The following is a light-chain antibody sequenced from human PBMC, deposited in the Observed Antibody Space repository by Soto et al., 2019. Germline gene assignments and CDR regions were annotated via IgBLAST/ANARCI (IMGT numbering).Light chain of an antibody. CDR1: QSVSSN. CDR2: DTS. V-gene: IGKV3-15*01. CDR3: QQYNNWPPSWT. J-gene: IGKJ1*01. Sequence: EIVMTQSPATLSVSPGERATLSCRASQSVSSNLAWYQQKPGQTPRLLIYDTSTRATGISARFSGSGSGTDFTLTSSGLQSEDFAVYYCQQYNNWPPSWTFGQGTKVDIK.